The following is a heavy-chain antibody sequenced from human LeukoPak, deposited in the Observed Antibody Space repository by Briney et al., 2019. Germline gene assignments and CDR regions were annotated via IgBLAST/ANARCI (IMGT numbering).Heavy chain of an antibody. V-gene: IGHV4-61*08. CDR3: ARHVPSLISPIVGVSGYYYGMDV. D-gene: IGHD1-26*01. CDR2: IYYSGST. J-gene: IGHJ6*02. Sequence: PSETLSLTCTVSGGSISSGGYYWSWIRQPPGKGLEWIGYIYYSGSTNYNPSLKSRVTISVDTSKNQFSLKLSSVTAADTAVYYCARHVPSLISPIVGVSGYYYGMDVWGQGTTVTVSS. CDR1: GGSISSGGYY.